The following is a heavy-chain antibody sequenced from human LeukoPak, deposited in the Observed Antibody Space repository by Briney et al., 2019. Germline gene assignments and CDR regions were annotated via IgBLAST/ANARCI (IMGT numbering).Heavy chain of an antibody. CDR1: GFTFGDYA. CDR2: TRSKAYGGAI. CDR3: TRTGALGYYHYMDV. Sequence: GGSLRLSCTASGFTFGDYALSWVRQAPGKGLEWVGYTRSKAYGGAIEYAASVKGRFSISRDDSKGIAYLQMNSLETEDTAVYYCTRTGALGYYHYMDVWGKGTTVTISS. D-gene: IGHD1-14*01. J-gene: IGHJ6*03. V-gene: IGHV3-49*04.